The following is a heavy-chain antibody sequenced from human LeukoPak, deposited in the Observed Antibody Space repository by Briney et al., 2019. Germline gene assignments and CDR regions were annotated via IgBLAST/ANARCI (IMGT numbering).Heavy chain of an antibody. V-gene: IGHV3-53*01. Sequence: PGGSLRLSCAAPGFTASSNYMSWVRPAPGEGLGWVSVIYSGGSTYYADSVKGRFTISRDNSKNTLFLQMDSLRAEDTAVYYCARLGPYSFDYWGQGTLVTVSS. J-gene: IGHJ4*02. CDR3: ARLGPYSFDY. CDR2: IYSGGST. D-gene: IGHD3-16*01. CDR1: GFTASSNY.